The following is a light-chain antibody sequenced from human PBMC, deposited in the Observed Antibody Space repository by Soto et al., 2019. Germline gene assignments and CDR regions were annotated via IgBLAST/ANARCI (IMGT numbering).Light chain of an antibody. J-gene: IGLJ1*01. Sequence: QSGLTQPRSASGSSGQSVTISCSGTSSDVGGYNYVSWHQQHPGKAPKLMIYEVSKRPSGVPDRFSGSKSGNTASLIVSGLQAEDEADYYCSSYAGSNNFVFGTGTKATVL. CDR2: EVS. CDR3: SSYAGSNNFV. V-gene: IGLV2-8*01. CDR1: SSDVGGYNY.